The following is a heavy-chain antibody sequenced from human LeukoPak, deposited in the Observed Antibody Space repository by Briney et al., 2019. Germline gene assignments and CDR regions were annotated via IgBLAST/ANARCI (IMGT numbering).Heavy chain of an antibody. CDR2: IYYSGST. CDR3: ARYGSGSYFVDY. CDR1: GGSISSYY. Sequence: SETLSLTCTVSGGSISSYYWSWIRRPPGKGLEWIGYIYYSGSTNYNPSLKSRVTISIDTSKNQFSLKLSSVTAADTAVYYCARYGSGSYFVDYWGQGTLVAVSS. V-gene: IGHV4-59*08. D-gene: IGHD3-10*01. J-gene: IGHJ4*02.